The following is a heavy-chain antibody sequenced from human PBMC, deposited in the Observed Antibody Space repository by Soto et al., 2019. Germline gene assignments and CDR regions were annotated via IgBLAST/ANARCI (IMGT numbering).Heavy chain of an antibody. CDR3: ARRGYDFWSGLDV. CDR2: IDPTDSFT. V-gene: IGHV5-10-1*01. CDR1: GYNFTSYW. D-gene: IGHD3-3*01. J-gene: IGHJ6*02. Sequence: GESLKISCKGSGYNFTSYWIIWVRQMPGKGLEWMGNIDPTDSFTNYSPSFQGHVTISTVKSMSTAYLQWGTLKASDTAMYYCARRGYDFWSGLDVWGQGTTVTVSS.